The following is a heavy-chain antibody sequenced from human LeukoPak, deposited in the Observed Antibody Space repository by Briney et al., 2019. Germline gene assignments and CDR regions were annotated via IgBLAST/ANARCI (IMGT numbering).Heavy chain of an antibody. D-gene: IGHD3-3*01. V-gene: IGHV4-38-2*02. CDR1: GYSISSGYY. Sequence: SETLSLTCTVSGYSISSGYYWGWIRQPPGKGLEWIGSIYHSGSTYYNPSLKSRVTISVDTSKNQFSLKLISVTAADTAVYYCARDPDFWSGYYPDYWGQGTLVTVSS. J-gene: IGHJ4*02. CDR2: IYHSGST. CDR3: ARDPDFWSGYYPDY.